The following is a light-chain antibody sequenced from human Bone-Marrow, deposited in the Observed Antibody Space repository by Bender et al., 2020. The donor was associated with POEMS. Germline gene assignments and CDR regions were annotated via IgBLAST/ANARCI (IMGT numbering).Light chain of an antibody. J-gene: IGLJ3*02. CDR2: KDT. V-gene: IGLV3-25*03. CDR1: VLAKED. Sequence: YELTQPPSVSVSPGQTATITCSGDVLAKEDGFWYQQKTGQAPTLVIYKDTERPSGIPERFAGSRSGTTVTLTISGVQAEDEAEYYCQSADSSSGYWVFGGGTKVAVL. CDR3: QSADSSSGYWV.